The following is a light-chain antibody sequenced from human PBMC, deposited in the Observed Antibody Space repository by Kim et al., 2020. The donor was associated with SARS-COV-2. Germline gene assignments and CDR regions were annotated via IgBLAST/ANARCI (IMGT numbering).Light chain of an antibody. CDR2: QDS. J-gene: IGLJ1*01. Sequence: SYELTQPPSVSVFPGQTARITCSGDKLGDKYACWYQQKPGQSPVLVIYQDSKRPSGIPERFSGSNSGNTATLTISGTQAMDEADYYCQAWDSSTFYVFGTGTKVTVL. CDR3: QAWDSSTFYV. CDR1: KLGDKY. V-gene: IGLV3-1*01.